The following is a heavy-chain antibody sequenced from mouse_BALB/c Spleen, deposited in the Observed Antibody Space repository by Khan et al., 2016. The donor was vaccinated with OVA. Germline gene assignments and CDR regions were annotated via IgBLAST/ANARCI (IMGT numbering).Heavy chain of an antibody. J-gene: IGHJ2*01. CDR3: ARHENYYGTRPYFDY. CDR1: GITFSRYS. D-gene: IGHD1-1*01. CDR2: ISSGGSYT. Sequence: EVELVESGGGLVKPGGSLKLSCVASGITFSRYSMSWVRQTPQKRLEGVASISSGGSYTYYPDSVKGRFTLSRDNAENTLYLQMSSLTSEDTAIYYCARHENYYGTRPYFDYWGQGTTLTVSS. V-gene: IGHV5-9-3*01.